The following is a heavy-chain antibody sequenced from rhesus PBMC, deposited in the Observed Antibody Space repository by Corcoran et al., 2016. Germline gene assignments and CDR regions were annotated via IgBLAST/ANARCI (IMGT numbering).Heavy chain of an antibody. D-gene: IGHD3S6*01. CDR2: IFGSIGST. CDR3: AAYEDDYGYYYTLFDY. J-gene: IGHJ4*01. CDR1: GGSISSGYG. V-gene: IGHV4-127*01. Sequence: QLQLQESGPGLVKPSETLTLTCAVSGGSISSGYGGSWIRQHPGKGLEWIGNIFGSIGSTYYNPSLKSRVTISNDTSKNQFSLTLSSVTAADTAVYYCAAYEDDYGYYYTLFDYWGQGVLVTVSS.